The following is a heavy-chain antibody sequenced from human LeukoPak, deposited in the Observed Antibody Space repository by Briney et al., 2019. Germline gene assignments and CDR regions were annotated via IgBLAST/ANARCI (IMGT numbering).Heavy chain of an antibody. D-gene: IGHD6-19*01. Sequence: ASVKVSCKASGGTFSSYAISWVRQAPGQGLEWMGRIIPILGIANYAQKFQGRVTMTTDTSTSTAYMELRSLRSDDTAVYYCARGDGSGWLIFDYWGQGTLVTVSS. CDR1: GGTFSSYA. CDR2: IIPILGIA. CDR3: ARGDGSGWLIFDY. V-gene: IGHV1-69*04. J-gene: IGHJ4*02.